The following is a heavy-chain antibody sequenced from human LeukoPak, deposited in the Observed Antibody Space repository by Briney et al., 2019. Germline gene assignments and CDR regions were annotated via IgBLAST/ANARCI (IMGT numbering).Heavy chain of an antibody. CDR1: GGSIRSNNNH. Sequence: PSETLSLTCTVSGGSIRSNNNHWGWVRQPPGEGLEWIVSIYYSGSTYNNPSIKSRVTLSVDTSKNTFSLKLNSVTAADAAVYYCARRGYSSYFDYWGQGTLVTVSS. J-gene: IGHJ4*02. D-gene: IGHD4-11*01. CDR3: ARRGYSSYFDY. CDR2: IYYSGST. V-gene: IGHV4-39*02.